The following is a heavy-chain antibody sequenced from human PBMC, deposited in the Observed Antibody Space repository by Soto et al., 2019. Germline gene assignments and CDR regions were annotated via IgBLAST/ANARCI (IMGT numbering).Heavy chain of an antibody. CDR2: IYPGDSDT. CDR1: GYSFTSYW. Sequence: HGESLKISCKGSGYSFTSYWIGWVRQMPGKGLEWMGIIYPGDSDTRYSPSFQGQVTISADKSISTAYLQWSSLKASDTAMYYCARRGAYSSGWGDFDYWGQGTLVTVSS. J-gene: IGHJ4*02. D-gene: IGHD6-19*01. CDR3: ARRGAYSSGWGDFDY. V-gene: IGHV5-51*01.